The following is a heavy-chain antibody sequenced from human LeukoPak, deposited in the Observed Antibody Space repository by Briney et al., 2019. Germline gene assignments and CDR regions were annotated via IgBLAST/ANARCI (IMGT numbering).Heavy chain of an antibody. Sequence: SVKVSCKASGYTFTSYGISWVRQAPGQGLEWMGWISAYNGNTNYAQKLQGRVTMTTDTSTSTAYMELRSLRSDDTAVYYCARTAPTKTAFDIWGQGIMVTVSS. J-gene: IGHJ3*02. V-gene: IGHV1-18*01. CDR3: ARTAPTKTAFDI. D-gene: IGHD2-21*02. CDR2: ISAYNGNT. CDR1: GYTFTSYG.